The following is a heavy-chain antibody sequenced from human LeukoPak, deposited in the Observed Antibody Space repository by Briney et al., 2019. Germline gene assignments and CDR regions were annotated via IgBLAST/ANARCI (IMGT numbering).Heavy chain of an antibody. J-gene: IGHJ1*01. V-gene: IGHV1-69*13. Sequence: SVTVSCKASGGTFSSYAISWVRQAPGQGLEWMGGIILIFGTANYAQKFQGRVTITADESTSTAYMELSSLRSEDTAVYYCARSGSYYAEYFQHWGQGTLVTVSS. CDR3: ARSGSYYAEYFQH. CDR1: GGTFSSYA. CDR2: IILIFGTA. D-gene: IGHD1-26*01.